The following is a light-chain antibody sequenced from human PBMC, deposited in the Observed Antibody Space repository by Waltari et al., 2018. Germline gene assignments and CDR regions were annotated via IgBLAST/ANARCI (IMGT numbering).Light chain of an antibody. J-gene: IGLJ2*01. CDR1: ALPLPY. Sequence: SFNLTHSPSVSVSPGQTARTTSSSVALPLPYTYWYQQKPGQAPVLLIYKDTQRPSGIPERFSGSSSGTTVTLTISGVQAEDEADYYCQSADTNFANHVLFGGGTQLTVL. CDR3: QSADTNFANHVL. CDR2: KDT. V-gene: IGLV3-25*03.